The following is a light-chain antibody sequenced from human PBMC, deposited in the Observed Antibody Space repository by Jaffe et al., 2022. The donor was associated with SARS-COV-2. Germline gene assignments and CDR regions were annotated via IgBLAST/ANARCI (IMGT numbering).Light chain of an antibody. CDR3: QQYDKWPPLT. V-gene: IGKV3-15*01. Sequence: EIVMTQSPATLSVSPGERATLSCRASQSVSSNVAWYQQKPGQAPRLLIYGASTRATGIPARFSGSGSGTEFTLTINSLQSEDFAVYYCQQYDKWPPLTFGGGTKVEIK. CDR2: GAS. J-gene: IGKJ4*01. CDR1: QSVSSN.